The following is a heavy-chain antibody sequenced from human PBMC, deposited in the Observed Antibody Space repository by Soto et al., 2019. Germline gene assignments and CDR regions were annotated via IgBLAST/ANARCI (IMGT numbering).Heavy chain of an antibody. Sequence: PGGSLRLSCAASGFTFSSYSMNWVRQAPGKGLEWVSYISSGSNTIYYAGSVKGRFTISRDNAKDSLYLQMNSLGAEDTAVYYCARDLGYCSGGSCYFEYWGQGTQVTVSS. CDR1: GFTFSSYS. J-gene: IGHJ4*02. V-gene: IGHV3-48*01. CDR3: ARDLGYCSGGSCYFEY. CDR2: ISSGSNTI. D-gene: IGHD2-15*01.